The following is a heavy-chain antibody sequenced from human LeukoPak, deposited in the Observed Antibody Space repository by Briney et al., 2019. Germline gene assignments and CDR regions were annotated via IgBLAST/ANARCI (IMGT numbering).Heavy chain of an antibody. CDR2: ISSSSSYI. CDR1: GFTFSSYS. J-gene: IGHJ5*02. CDR3: ARSGGFGDPIDP. V-gene: IGHV3-21*01. D-gene: IGHD3-10*01. Sequence: PGGSLRLSCAVSGFTFSSYSMNWVRQAPGKGLEWVSSISSSSSYIYYADSVKGRFTISRDNAKNSLYLQMNSLRAEDTAVYYCARSGGFGDPIDPWGQGTLVTVSS.